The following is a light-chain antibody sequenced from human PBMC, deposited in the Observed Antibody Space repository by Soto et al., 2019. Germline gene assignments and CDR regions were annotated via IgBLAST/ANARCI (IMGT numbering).Light chain of an antibody. CDR1: SSDVGGYDY. Sequence: QSALTQPASVSGSPGQSITISCTGTSSDVGGYDYVSWYQLHPGKAPKLMVFVVSNRPSGVSYRFSGSQSGNTASLTISGLQAEDEADYFCSSYSISTAYLFGTGTKVTVL. CDR2: VVS. V-gene: IGLV2-14*01. CDR3: SSYSISTAYL. J-gene: IGLJ1*01.